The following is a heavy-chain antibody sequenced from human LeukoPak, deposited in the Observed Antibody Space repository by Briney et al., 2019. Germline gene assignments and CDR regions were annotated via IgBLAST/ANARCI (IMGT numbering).Heavy chain of an antibody. D-gene: IGHD2-15*01. CDR1: GYTFTNYG. J-gene: IGHJ4*02. CDR3: ARHRYCSGGTCYSAVDY. Sequence: ASVKVSCKASGYTFTNYGITWVRQAPGQGLEWMGWISVYNGNTNYAQKLQGGVTMTTDTSTSTAYMELRSLRSDDTAVYYCARHRYCSGGTCYSAVDYWGQGTLVTVSS. V-gene: IGHV1-18*01. CDR2: ISVYNGNT.